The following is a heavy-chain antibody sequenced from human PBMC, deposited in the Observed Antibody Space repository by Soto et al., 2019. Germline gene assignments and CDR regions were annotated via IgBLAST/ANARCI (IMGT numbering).Heavy chain of an antibody. Sequence: ASVKVSCKASGYTFTSYDINWVRQATGQGLEWMGWMNPNSGNTAYAQKFLGRVTMTRNTSISTAYMELSSLRSEDTAVYYCARERTRGFDPWGQGTLVTFSS. CDR2: MNPNSGNT. V-gene: IGHV1-8*01. J-gene: IGHJ5*02. CDR1: GYTFTSYD. CDR3: ARERTRGFDP.